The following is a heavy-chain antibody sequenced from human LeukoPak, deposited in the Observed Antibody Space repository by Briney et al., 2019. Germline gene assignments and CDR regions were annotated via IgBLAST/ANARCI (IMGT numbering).Heavy chain of an antibody. CDR1: GYTFTGYY. D-gene: IGHD4-17*01. J-gene: IGHJ4*02. CDR2: INPNSGDT. CDR3: ARGRTTVTPGDY. V-gene: IGHV1-2*02. Sequence: ASVKVSCKASGYTFTGYYMHWVRQAPGQGLEWMGWINPNSGDTNYAQKFQGRVTMTRGTSITTAYMELSRLISDDTAVYYCARGRTTVTPGDYWGQGTLVTVSS.